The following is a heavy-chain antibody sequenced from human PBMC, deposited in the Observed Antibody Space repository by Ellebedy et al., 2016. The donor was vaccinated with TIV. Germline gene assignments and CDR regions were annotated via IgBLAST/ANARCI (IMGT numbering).Heavy chain of an antibody. CDR1: GGSFSGYY. CDR2: INHSGST. J-gene: IGHJ4*02. D-gene: IGHD2-15*01. V-gene: IGHV4-34*01. CDR3: ARLDCSGGSCYSGY. Sequence: GSLRLSXAVYGGSFSGYYWSWIRQPPGKGLEWIGEINHSGSTNYNPSLKSRVTISVDTSKNQFSLKLSSVTAADTAVYYCARLDCSGGSCYSGYWGQGTLVTVSS.